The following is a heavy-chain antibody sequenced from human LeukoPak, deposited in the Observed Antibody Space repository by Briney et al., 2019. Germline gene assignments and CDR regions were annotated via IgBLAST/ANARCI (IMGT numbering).Heavy chain of an antibody. CDR2: IYYSGST. CDR1: GGSISSYY. CDR3: ASWGIAAAGRNNWFDP. D-gene: IGHD6-13*01. Sequence: SETLSLTCTVSGGSISSYYWSWIRQPPGKGLEWIGYIYYSGSTNNNPSLKSRVTISVDTSKNQFSLKLSSVTAADTAVYYCASWGIAAAGRNNWFDPWGQGTLVTVSS. J-gene: IGHJ5*02. V-gene: IGHV4-59*01.